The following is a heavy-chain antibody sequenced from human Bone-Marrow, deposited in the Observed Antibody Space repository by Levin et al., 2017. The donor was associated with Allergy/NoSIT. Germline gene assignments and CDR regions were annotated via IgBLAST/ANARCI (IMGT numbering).Heavy chain of an antibody. J-gene: IGHJ4*02. Sequence: GGSLRLSCAASGFTFSSYAMHWVRQAPGKGLEWVSVISYDGSNKYYADSVKGRFTISRDNSKNTLYLQMNSLRPEDTAVYYCARVQYYDILTGGFDYWGQGTLVTVSS. D-gene: IGHD3-9*01. CDR1: GFTFSSYA. CDR3: ARVQYYDILTGGFDY. CDR2: ISYDGSNK. V-gene: IGHV3-30-3*01.